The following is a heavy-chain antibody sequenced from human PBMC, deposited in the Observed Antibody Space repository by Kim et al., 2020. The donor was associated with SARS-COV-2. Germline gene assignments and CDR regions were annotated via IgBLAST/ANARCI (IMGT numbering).Heavy chain of an antibody. V-gene: IGHV4-59*01. Sequence: SETLSLTCTVSGGSISSYYWSWIRQPPGKGLEWIGYIYYSGSTNYNPSLKSRVTISVDTSKNQFSLKLSSVTAADTAVYYCARVDTAMARAFDIWGQGTMVTVSS. CDR1: GGSISSYY. CDR2: IYYSGST. J-gene: IGHJ3*02. CDR3: ARVDTAMARAFDI. D-gene: IGHD5-18*01.